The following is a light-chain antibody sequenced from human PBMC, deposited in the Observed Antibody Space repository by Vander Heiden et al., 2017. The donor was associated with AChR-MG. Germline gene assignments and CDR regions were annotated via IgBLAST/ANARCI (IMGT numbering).Light chain of an antibody. Sequence: QSALPQPASVSGSPGQPITISCTGTSSDVGGYNYVSWYQQHPGKAPKLMIYDVSNRPSGVSNRFSGSKSGNTASLTISGLQAEDEADYYCSSYTSSSTLDYVFGTGTKVTVL. CDR1: SSDVGGYNY. V-gene: IGLV2-14*03. CDR3: SSYTSSSTLDYV. J-gene: IGLJ1*01. CDR2: DVS.